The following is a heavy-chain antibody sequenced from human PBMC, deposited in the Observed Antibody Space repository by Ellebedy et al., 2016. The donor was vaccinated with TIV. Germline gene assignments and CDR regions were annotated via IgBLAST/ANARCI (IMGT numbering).Heavy chain of an antibody. D-gene: IGHD1-14*01. V-gene: IGHV3-74*01. Sequence: GESLKISCVASGFTSSRHYMHWVRQAPGKGLVWVSRIKDDGSETSYVDSVKGRFIISRDNARNSLYLQMNSLRGEDTAVYYCARTGNDYWGQGTLVTVSS. CDR3: ARTGNDY. CDR2: IKDDGSET. J-gene: IGHJ4*02. CDR1: GFTSSRHY.